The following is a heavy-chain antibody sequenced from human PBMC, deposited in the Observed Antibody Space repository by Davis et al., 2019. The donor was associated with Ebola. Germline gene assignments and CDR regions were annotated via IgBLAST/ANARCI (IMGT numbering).Heavy chain of an antibody. CDR3: ARVVREITSYYYYYYMDV. Sequence: GESLKISCAASGFTFSNSSMNWVRQAPGKGLEWVSYLSSSSSAIYYADSVKGRFTISRDNAKSSLYLQMNTLGAEDTAVYYCARVVREITSYYYYYYMDVWGKGTTVTVSS. D-gene: IGHD1-20*01. CDR2: LSSSSSAI. J-gene: IGHJ6*03. V-gene: IGHV3-48*04. CDR1: GFTFSNSS.